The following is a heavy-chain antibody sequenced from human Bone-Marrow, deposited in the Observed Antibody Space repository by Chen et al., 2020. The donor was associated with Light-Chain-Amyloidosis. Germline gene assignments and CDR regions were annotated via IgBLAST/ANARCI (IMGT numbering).Heavy chain of an antibody. V-gene: IGHV3-23*04. Sequence: EVQLVESGGGLVQHGGSLRRSCAASGFTCSRHAMSWVRQAPGKGLEWISGISGGGESTYYADSVKGRFTISRDNSKNTLYLQMNSLRGEDTADYYCARKNSVTRGGYFEYWGQGALVTVSS. CDR2: ISGGGEST. CDR3: ARKNSVTRGGYFEY. CDR1: GFTCSRHA. J-gene: IGHJ4*02. D-gene: IGHD1-26*01.